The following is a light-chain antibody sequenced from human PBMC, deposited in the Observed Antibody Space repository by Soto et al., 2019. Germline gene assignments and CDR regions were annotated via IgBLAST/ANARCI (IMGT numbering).Light chain of an antibody. CDR2: FGS. Sequence: VMTQSPLSLPVTPGESASISCRSSQSLLQSNGYNYVDWYLQKPGQSPHLLISFGSICAGAVPDRFSGSGSRTDFPLKITRLLVEVVGVYYSIPAPPPPPYTFGQ. CDR1: QSLLQSNGYNY. J-gene: IGKJ2*01. CDR3: IPAPPPPPYT. V-gene: IGKV2-28*01.